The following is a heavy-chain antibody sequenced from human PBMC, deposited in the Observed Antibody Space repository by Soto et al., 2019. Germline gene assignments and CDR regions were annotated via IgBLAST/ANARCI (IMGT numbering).Heavy chain of an antibody. V-gene: IGHV4-4*02. CDR1: GGSISSSNW. J-gene: IGHJ6*02. CDR3: ARAVAVALSHYYYYYGMDV. CDR2: IYHSGST. D-gene: IGHD6-19*01. Sequence: SETLSLTCAVSGGSISSSNWWSWVRQPPGKGLEWIGEIYHSGSTNYNPSLKSRVTISVDKSKNQFSLKLSSVTAADTAVYYCARAVAVALSHYYYYYGMDVWGQGTTVTVSS.